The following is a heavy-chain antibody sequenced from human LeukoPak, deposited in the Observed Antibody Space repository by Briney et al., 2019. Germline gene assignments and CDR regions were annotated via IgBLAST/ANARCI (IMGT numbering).Heavy chain of an antibody. CDR1: GYTFTSYY. J-gene: IGHJ6*03. V-gene: IGHV1-2*02. D-gene: IGHD5-18*01. CDR3: ARVRRGYSYGYYYYYMDV. Sequence: ASVKVSCKASGYTFTSYYMHWVRQAPGQGLEWMGWINPNSGGTNYAQKFQGRVTMTRDTSISTAYMELSRLRSDDTAVYYCARVRRGYSYGYYYYYMDVWGKGTTVTVSS. CDR2: INPNSGGT.